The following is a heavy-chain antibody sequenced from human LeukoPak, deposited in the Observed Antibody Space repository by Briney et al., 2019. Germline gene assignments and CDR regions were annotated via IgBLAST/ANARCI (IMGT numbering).Heavy chain of an antibody. CDR1: GGTFSNYA. CDR3: ARDYEGSSWYPSYFDY. CDR2: IIPIFETT. D-gene: IGHD6-13*01. V-gene: IGHV1-69*13. Sequence: GASVKVSCKTSGGTFSNYAINWVRQAPGQGLEWMGVIIPIFETTDYAQKFQGRVTITADESTSTAYMELSSLRSEDTAVYYCARDYEGSSWYPSYFDYWGQGTLVTVSS. J-gene: IGHJ4*02.